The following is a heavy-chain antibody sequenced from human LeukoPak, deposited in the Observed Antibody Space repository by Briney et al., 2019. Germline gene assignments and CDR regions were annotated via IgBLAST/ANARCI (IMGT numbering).Heavy chain of an antibody. CDR2: IYYSGNT. CDR1: GGSISSYY. V-gene: IGHV4-59*08. D-gene: IGHD5-24*01. CDR3: ARHGPVDGLYSNWFDP. Sequence: SETLSLTCTVSGGSISSYYWSWIRQPPGKGLEWIGYIYYSGNTNYNPSLKSRVTISVDTSKNQFSLKLSSVTAADTAVYYCARHGPVDGLYSNWFDPWGQGTLVTVSS. J-gene: IGHJ5*02.